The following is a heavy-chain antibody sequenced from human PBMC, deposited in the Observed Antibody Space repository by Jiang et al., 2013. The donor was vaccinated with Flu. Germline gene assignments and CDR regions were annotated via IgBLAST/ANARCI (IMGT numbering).Heavy chain of an antibody. J-gene: IGHJ6*02. Sequence: QVQLQESGPGLVKPSQTLSLTCTVSGGSISSGGYYWSWIRQHPGKGLEWIGYIYYSGSTYYNPSLKSRVTISVDTSKNQFSLKLSSVTAADTAVYYCARDYCSGGSCSRSPNSYYYYGMDVWGQGTTGHRLL. CDR3: ARDYCSGGSCSRSPNSYYYYGMDV. V-gene: IGHV4-31*03. CDR1: GGSISSGGYY. CDR2: IYYSGST. D-gene: IGHD2-15*01.